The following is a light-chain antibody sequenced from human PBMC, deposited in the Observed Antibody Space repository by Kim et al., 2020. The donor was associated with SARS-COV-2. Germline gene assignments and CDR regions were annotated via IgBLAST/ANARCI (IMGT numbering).Light chain of an antibody. CDR2: GAS. V-gene: IGKV3-15*01. J-gene: IGKJ4*01. CDR3: QQYNNWPPT. Sequence: SVSPGERATLACRASQSVSSNLAWYQQNPGQAPRLLIYGASTRATGIPARFSGSGSGTEFTLTISSLQSEDFAVYYCQQYNNWPPTFGGGTKLEI. CDR1: QSVSSN.